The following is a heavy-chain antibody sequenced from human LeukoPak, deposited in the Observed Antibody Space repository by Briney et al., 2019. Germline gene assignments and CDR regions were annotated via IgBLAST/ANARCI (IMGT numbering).Heavy chain of an antibody. CDR2: ISSSGSTI. V-gene: IGHV3-11*01. CDR1: GFTFSDYY. D-gene: IGHD3-10*01. CDR3: ARVVDGSGSYDNHDSFDI. Sequence: GGSLRLSCAASGFTFSDYYMSWIRQAPGKGLEWVSYISSSGSTIFYADSVKGRFTTSRDNAKSSLHLQVNSLRAEDTAVYYCARVVDGSGSYDNHDSFDIWGQGTMVTVSS. J-gene: IGHJ3*02.